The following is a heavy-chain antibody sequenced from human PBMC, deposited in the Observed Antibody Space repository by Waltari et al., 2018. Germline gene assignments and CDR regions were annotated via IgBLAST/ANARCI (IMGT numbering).Heavy chain of an antibody. CDR2: IKQDGSEK. J-gene: IGHJ4*02. D-gene: IGHD6-19*01. CDR1: GFTFSSYW. CDR3: AREEAVAGEIDY. V-gene: IGHV3-7*01. Sequence: EVQLVESGGGLVQPGGSLRLSCAASGFTFSSYWMSWVRQGPGKVLEWVANIKQDGSEKYYVGSVKGRFTISRDNAKNSLYLQMNSLIAEDTAVYYCAREEAVAGEIDYWGQGTLVTVSS.